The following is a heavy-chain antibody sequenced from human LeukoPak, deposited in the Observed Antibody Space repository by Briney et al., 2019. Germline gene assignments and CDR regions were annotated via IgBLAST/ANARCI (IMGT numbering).Heavy chain of an antibody. CDR1: GYSFSSYS. CDR2: ISAYSGHT. CDR3: ARHRSRMVRGGDWFDP. Sequence: ASVKVSCKASGYSFSSYSSSWVRQAPGQGREGRGWISAYSGHTNYAHKLQGRVTMTTDTSTSTAYMELRSLRSDDTAVYYCARHRSRMVRGGDWFDPWGQGTLVTVSS. J-gene: IGHJ5*02. D-gene: IGHD3-10*01. V-gene: IGHV1-18*01.